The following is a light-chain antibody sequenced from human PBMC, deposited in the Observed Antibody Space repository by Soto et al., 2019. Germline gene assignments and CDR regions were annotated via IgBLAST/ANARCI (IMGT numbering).Light chain of an antibody. CDR2: DAS. CDR3: QQRSNWPST. CDR1: QSVSSY. V-gene: IGKV3-11*01. Sequence: EIVLTQSPATLSLSPGDRATLSCRASQSVSSYLAWYQQKPGQAPRLLIYDASNRATGIPARFSGSGSGTDFTLTITPPEPEDFAVYYCQQRSNWPSTFGGGTKVEIK. J-gene: IGKJ4*01.